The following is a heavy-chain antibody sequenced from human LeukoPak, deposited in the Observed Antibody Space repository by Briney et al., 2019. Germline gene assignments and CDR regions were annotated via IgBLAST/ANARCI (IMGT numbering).Heavy chain of an antibody. Sequence: SETLSLTCTVSGVSITTYYWTWIRQPPGKGLEWIGYIYDSGTASRSARYNPSLNSRVTISVDTSKNQFPLTLTSVTAADTAIYYCARHEGSRGWYNYWGQGTLVTVSS. D-gene: IGHD6-19*01. V-gene: IGHV4-59*08. CDR1: GVSITTYY. CDR3: ARHEGSRGWYNY. J-gene: IGHJ4*02. CDR2: IYDSGTASRSA.